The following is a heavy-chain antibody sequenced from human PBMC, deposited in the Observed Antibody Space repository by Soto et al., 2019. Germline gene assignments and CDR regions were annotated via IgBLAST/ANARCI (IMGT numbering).Heavy chain of an antibody. D-gene: IGHD4-17*01. CDR2: IDWDDDK. CDR1: GFSLTTSGMR. Sequence: ESGPTLVNPTQTLTLTCTFSGFSLTTSGMRVTWIRQPPGKALEWLARIDWDDDKFYSTSLKTRLTISKDTSKNQVVLTMTNMDPVDTATYYCARIAGTVNLFDYWGQGTLVTV. J-gene: IGHJ4*02. CDR3: ARIAGTVNLFDY. V-gene: IGHV2-70*04.